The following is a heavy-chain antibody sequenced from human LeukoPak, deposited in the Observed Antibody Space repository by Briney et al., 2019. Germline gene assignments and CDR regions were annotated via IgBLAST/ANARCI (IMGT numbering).Heavy chain of an antibody. J-gene: IGHJ4*02. CDR3: ARQEVSDYYYDSSGYFPFDY. CDR2: IYPGHSDT. V-gene: IGHV5-51*01. D-gene: IGHD3-22*01. CDR1: GYSFTDYW. Sequence: GESLKISCKTSGYSFTDYWIGWVRQMPGKGLEWMGIIYPGHSDTRYSPSFQGQVTISADKSISTAYLQWSSLKASDTAMYYCARQEVSDYYYDSSGYFPFDYWGQGTLVTVSS.